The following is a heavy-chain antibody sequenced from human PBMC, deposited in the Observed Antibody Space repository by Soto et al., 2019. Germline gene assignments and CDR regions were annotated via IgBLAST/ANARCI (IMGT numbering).Heavy chain of an antibody. V-gene: IGHV5-51*01. CDR1: GYRFSSYW. D-gene: IGHD2-8*01. CDR2: IYPGDSDT. Sequence: LGESLKISCKGSGYRFSSYWIAWVRQMPGKGLEWMGIIYPGDSDTIYSPSFQGQVTFSADKSTSTAYLQWSSLKASDTAMYHCARQGSNGAYYYYGMDVWGQGTTVTVSS. CDR3: ARQGSNGAYYYYGMDV. J-gene: IGHJ6*02.